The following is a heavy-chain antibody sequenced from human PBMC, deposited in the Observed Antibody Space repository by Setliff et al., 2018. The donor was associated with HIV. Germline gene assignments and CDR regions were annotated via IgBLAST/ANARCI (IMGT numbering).Heavy chain of an antibody. Sequence: SVKVSCKASGGTLSNYAISWVRQAPGQGLEWVGGIIPFVNIANYAQKFQGRVTMTADKSTSTVNMELRSLRSDDTAVYYCARASPYGGNWYFDLWGRGTLVTVSS. CDR3: ARASPYGGNWYFDL. V-gene: IGHV1-69*10. CDR2: IIPFVNIA. J-gene: IGHJ2*01. CDR1: GGTLSNYA. D-gene: IGHD2-15*01.